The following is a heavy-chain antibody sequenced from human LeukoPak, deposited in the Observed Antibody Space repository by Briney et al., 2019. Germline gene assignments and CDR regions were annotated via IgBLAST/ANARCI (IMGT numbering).Heavy chain of an antibody. V-gene: IGHV4-59*08. Sequence: SETLSLTCTVSGGSISSYYWSWIRQPPGKGLEWIGYIYYSGSTNYNPSLKSRVTISVDTSKNQFSLKLSSVTAADTAVYYCARCAYYYYGMDVWGQGTTVTVSS. CDR3: ARCAYYYYGMDV. CDR2: IYYSGST. J-gene: IGHJ6*02. CDR1: GGSISSYY.